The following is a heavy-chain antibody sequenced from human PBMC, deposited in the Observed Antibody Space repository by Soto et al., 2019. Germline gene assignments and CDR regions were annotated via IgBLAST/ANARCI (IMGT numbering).Heavy chain of an antibody. D-gene: IGHD3-16*01. J-gene: IGHJ4*02. CDR1: GFTFSSYS. Sequence: GGSLRLSCAASGFTFSSYSMNWVRQAPGKGLEWVSSISSSSSYIYYADSVKGRFTISRDNAKNSLYLQMNSLRAEDTAVYYCARGDETTWGDKTKFDYWGQGTLVTVSS. V-gene: IGHV3-21*01. CDR2: ISSSSSYI. CDR3: ARGDETTWGDKTKFDY.